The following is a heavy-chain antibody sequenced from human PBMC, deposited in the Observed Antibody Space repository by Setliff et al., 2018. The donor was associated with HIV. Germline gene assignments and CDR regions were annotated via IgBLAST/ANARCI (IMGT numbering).Heavy chain of an antibody. CDR3: VRDPIEGYPDYFDY. V-gene: IGHV3-30*03. CDR2: MSTGGDIK. J-gene: IGHJ4*02. Sequence: SCKASGYTFTSYYIHWVRQAPGKGLEWVAVMSTGGDIKIYADSVKGRFTISRDNSKNTLFLQMNSLRPEDTATYYCVRDPIEGYPDYFDYWGQGTLVTVSS. CDR1: GYTFTSYY. D-gene: IGHD1-26*01.